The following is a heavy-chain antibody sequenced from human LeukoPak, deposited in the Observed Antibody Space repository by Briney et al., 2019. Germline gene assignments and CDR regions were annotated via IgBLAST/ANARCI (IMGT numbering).Heavy chain of an antibody. Sequence: GRSLRLSCAPSGFTFSSYAMHWVRQAPGKGLQWVAVIWFDGSKKYYADSVKGRFTISRDNSKKTLYLEMNSLRAEDTAVYYCARGAGDYDYWGQGTLVTVSS. D-gene: IGHD4-17*01. CDR1: GFTFSSYA. CDR3: ARGAGDYDY. V-gene: IGHV3-33*01. CDR2: IWFDGSKK. J-gene: IGHJ4*02.